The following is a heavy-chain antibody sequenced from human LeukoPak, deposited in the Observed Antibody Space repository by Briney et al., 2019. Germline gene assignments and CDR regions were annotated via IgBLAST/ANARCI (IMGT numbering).Heavy chain of an antibody. CDR1: GFTFSSYW. J-gene: IGHJ4*02. CDR2: INGDGSST. D-gene: IGHD5-18*01. CDR3: ARVLRGYSYGYGY. Sequence: GGSLRLSCAASGFTFSSYWMHWVRQAPGKGLVWVSRINGDGSSTSYADSVKGRFTISRDNAKNTLYLQMNSLRAEDTAVYYCARVLRGYSYGYGYWGQGTLVTVSS. V-gene: IGHV3-74*01.